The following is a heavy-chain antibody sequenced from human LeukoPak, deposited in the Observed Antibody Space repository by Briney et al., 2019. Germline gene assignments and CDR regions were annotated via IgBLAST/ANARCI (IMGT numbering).Heavy chain of an antibody. CDR1: GHTFTSYY. V-gene: IGHV1-46*01. D-gene: IGHD3-3*01. CDR2: INPSGGST. J-gene: IGHJ4*02. Sequence: ASVKVSCKASGHTFTSYYMHWVRQAPGQGLEWMGIINPSGGSTSYAQKFQGRVTMTRDTSTSTVYMELSSLRSEDTAVYYCAWSPTYYDFWSGLKADAYYFDYWGQGTLVTVSS. CDR3: AWSPTYYDFWSGLKADAYYFDY.